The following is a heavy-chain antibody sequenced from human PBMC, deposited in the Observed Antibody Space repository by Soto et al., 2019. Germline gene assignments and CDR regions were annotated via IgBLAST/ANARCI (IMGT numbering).Heavy chain of an antibody. Sequence: GGSLRLSCAASGFTFSSYWMHWVRQAPGKGLVWVSRINSDGSSTSYADSVKGRFTISRDNAKNTLYLQMNSLRAEDTAVYYCAREQVADAFDYWGQGTLVTVSS. CDR2: INSDGSST. CDR3: AREQVADAFDY. CDR1: GFTFSSYW. D-gene: IGHD6-19*01. J-gene: IGHJ4*02. V-gene: IGHV3-74*01.